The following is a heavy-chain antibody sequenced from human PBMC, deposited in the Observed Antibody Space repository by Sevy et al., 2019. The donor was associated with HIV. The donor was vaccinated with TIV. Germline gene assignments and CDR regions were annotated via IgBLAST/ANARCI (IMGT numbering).Heavy chain of an antibody. CDR3: ARGGDGYSDDAFDI. Sequence: ASVKVSCKASGYTFTGYYMHWVRQAPGQWLEWMGRINPNSGGTNYAQKFQGRVTMTRDTSISTAYMELSRLRSDDTAVYYCARGGDGYSDDAFDIWGQGTMVTVSS. CDR2: INPNSGGT. CDR1: GYTFTGYY. J-gene: IGHJ3*02. V-gene: IGHV1-2*06. D-gene: IGHD4-4*01.